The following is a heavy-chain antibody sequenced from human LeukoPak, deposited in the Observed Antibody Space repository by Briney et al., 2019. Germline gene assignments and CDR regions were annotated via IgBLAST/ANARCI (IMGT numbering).Heavy chain of an antibody. V-gene: IGHV3-30*02. CDR2: IRYDGSNK. CDR3: AKVRWDPRELLLALDY. J-gene: IGHJ4*02. Sequence: GGSLRLSCAASGFTFSSYGMHWVRQAPGKGLEWVAFIRYDGSNKYYADSVKGRFTISRDNSKNTLYLQMNSLRAEDTAVYYCAKVRWDPRELLLALDYWGQGTLVTVSS. CDR1: GFTFSSYG. D-gene: IGHD1-26*01.